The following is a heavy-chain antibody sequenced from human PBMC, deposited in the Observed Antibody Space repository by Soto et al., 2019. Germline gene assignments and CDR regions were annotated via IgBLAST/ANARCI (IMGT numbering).Heavy chain of an antibody. CDR2: ISGSGGST. CDR1: GFTFSTYA. J-gene: IGHJ4*02. D-gene: IGHD3-16*01. V-gene: IGHV3-23*01. CDR3: AKDLETHYDFDY. Sequence: EVQLLESGGGLVQPGGSLRLSCAASGFTFSTYAMSWVRQAPGKGLEWVSVISGSGGSTYYADFVKGRFTNSRDNSKNTLYLQMNSLRAEDTAVYYCAKDLETHYDFDYWGQGTLVTVSS.